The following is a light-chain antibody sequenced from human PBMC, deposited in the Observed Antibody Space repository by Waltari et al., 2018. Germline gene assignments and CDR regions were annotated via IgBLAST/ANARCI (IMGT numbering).Light chain of an antibody. CDR3: SSRRSGSTLV. J-gene: IGLJ3*02. V-gene: IGLV2-14*01. CDR1: SSDGGAYHH. CDR2: DVI. Sequence: QSALTQPASVSGSPGQSITVPCTVTSSDGGAYHHAFWYQQHPGKAPKLMIYDVITRPSGVSDRFSGSKSGNTASLTISGLQAEDEADYYCSSRRSGSTLVFGGGTKVTVL.